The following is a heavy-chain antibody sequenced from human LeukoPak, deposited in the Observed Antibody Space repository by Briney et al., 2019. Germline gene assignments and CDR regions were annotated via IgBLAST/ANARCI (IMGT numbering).Heavy chain of an antibody. CDR1: GGTFSSYA. CDR2: IILILGIA. Sequence: ASVKVSCKASGGTFSSYAISWVRQAPGQGLEWMGRIILILGIANYAQKFQGRVTITADKSTSTAYMELSSLRSGDTAVYYCARDRPRGGYSGFGPGVAFDYWGQGTLVTVSS. J-gene: IGHJ4*02. V-gene: IGHV1-69*04. D-gene: IGHD5-12*01. CDR3: ARDRPRGGYSGFGPGVAFDY.